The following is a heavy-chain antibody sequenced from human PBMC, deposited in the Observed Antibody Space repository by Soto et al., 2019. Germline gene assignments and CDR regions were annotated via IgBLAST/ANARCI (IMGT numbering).Heavy chain of an antibody. D-gene: IGHD3-3*01. J-gene: IGHJ6*02. CDR1: GFTFSSYW. CDR2: INSDGSST. V-gene: IGHV3-74*01. Sequence: GGSLRLSCAASGFTFSSYWMHWVRQAPGKGLVWVSRINSDGSSTSYADSVKGRFTISRDNAKNTLYLQMNSLRAEDTAVYYCARGYGGEYDFWSGYYSYYYYYYGMDVWGQGATVTVSS. CDR3: ARGYGGEYDFWSGYYSYYYYYYGMDV.